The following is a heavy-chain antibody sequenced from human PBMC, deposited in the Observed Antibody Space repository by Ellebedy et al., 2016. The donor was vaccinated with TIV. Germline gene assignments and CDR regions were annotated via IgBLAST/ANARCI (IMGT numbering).Heavy chain of an antibody. Sequence: AASVKVSCKTSGYTFTTHGVSWVRQAPGQGLEWMGWVSGYNGNTQYAQKFQGSVTMTTDTSTTTAYMELRSPRSDDTAVYYCARDPGSWLTDYWGQGTLVTVSS. V-gene: IGHV1-18*04. CDR3: ARDPGSWLTDY. CDR1: GYTFTTHG. CDR2: VSGYNGNT. D-gene: IGHD6-13*01. J-gene: IGHJ4*02.